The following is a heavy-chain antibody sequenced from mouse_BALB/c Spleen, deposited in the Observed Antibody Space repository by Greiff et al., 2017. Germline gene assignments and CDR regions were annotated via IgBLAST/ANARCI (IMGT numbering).Heavy chain of an antibody. Sequence: EVKLMESGGGLVQPGGSRKLSCAASGFTFSSFGMHWVRQAPEKGLEWVAYISSGSSTIYYADTVKGRFTISRDNPKNTLFLQMTSLRSEDTAMYYCARSGTYYGNYGYAMDYWGQGTSVTVSS. CDR3: ARSGTYYGNYGYAMDY. CDR2: ISSGSSTI. D-gene: IGHD2-10*01. CDR1: GFTFSSFG. V-gene: IGHV5-17*02. J-gene: IGHJ4*01.